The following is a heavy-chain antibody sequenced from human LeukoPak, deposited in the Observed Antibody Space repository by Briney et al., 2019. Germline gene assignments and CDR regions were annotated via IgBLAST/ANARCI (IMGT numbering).Heavy chain of an antibody. Sequence: SVKVSCKASGGTFSSYDISWVRQAPGQGLEWMGGINPIFGTANYAQKFQGRVTITTDESTTTAYMEPSSLRSEDTAVYYCASPIIAAAGTGYFQHWGQGTLVTVSS. V-gene: IGHV1-69*05. CDR2: INPIFGTA. CDR1: GGTFSSYD. CDR3: ASPIIAAAGTGYFQH. D-gene: IGHD6-13*01. J-gene: IGHJ1*01.